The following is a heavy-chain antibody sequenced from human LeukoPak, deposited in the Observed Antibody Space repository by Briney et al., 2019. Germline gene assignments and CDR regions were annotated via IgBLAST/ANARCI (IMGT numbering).Heavy chain of an antibody. CDR2: INHSGST. J-gene: IGHJ4*02. Sequence: SETLSLTCAVYGGSFSGYYWSWIRQPPGKGLEWIGEINHSGSTNYNPSLKSRVTISVDTSKNQFSLKLSSVTAADTAVYYCARSAPARFFFERSGSYNYWGQGTLVTVSS. V-gene: IGHV4-34*01. CDR3: ARSAPARFFFERSGSYNY. D-gene: IGHD3-10*01. CDR1: GGSFSGYY.